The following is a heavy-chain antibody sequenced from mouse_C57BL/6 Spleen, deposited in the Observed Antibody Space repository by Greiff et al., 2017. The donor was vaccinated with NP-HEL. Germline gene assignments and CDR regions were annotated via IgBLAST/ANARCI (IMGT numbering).Heavy chain of an antibody. V-gene: IGHV1-69*01. Sequence: QVQLQQPGAELVMPGASVKLSCKASVYTFTSYWMHWVKQRPGQGLEWIGEIDPSDSYTNYNQKFKGKSTLAVDKSSSTAYMQLSSLTSEDSAVYYCARKSLYYSNYDYWGQGTTLTVSS. J-gene: IGHJ2*01. CDR2: IDPSDSYT. CDR1: VYTFTSYW. D-gene: IGHD2-5*01. CDR3: ARKSLYYSNYDY.